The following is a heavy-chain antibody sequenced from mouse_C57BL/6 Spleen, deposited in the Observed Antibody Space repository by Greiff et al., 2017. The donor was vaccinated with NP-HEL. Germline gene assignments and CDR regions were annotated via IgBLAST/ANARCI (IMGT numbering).Heavy chain of an antibody. J-gene: IGHJ3*01. CDR2: IDPETGGT. CDR3: TRRYYGSSYGFAY. CDR1: GYTFTDYE. D-gene: IGHD1-1*01. V-gene: IGHV1-15*01. Sequence: QVQLQQSGAELVRPGASVTLSCKASGYTFTDYEMHWVKQTPVHGLEWIGAIDPETGGTAYNQKFKGKAILTADKSSSTAYMELRSLTSEDSAVDYCTRRYYGSSYGFAYWGQGTLVTVSA.